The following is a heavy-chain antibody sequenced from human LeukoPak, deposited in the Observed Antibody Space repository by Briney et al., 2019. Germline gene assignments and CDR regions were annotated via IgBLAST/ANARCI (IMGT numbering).Heavy chain of an antibody. CDR3: ARGLRDYGSGSYYNYLGEFDY. J-gene: IGHJ4*02. CDR1: GYTFTSYG. V-gene: IGHV1-8*03. CDR2: MNPNSGNT. D-gene: IGHD3-10*01. Sequence: GASVKVSCKPSGYTFTSYGINWVRQATGQGLEWMGWMNPNSGNTGYAQKFQGRVTITRNTSISTAYMELSSLRSEDTAVYYCARGLRDYGSGSYYNYLGEFDYWGQGTLVTVSS.